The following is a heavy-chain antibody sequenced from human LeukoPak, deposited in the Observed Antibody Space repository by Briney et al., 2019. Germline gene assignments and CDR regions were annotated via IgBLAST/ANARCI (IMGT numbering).Heavy chain of an antibody. CDR1: VGSFSGYY. Sequence: SETLSLTCAVYVGSFSGYYWSWIRQPPGKGLEWIGEINHSGSTNYNPSLKSRVTISVDTSKNQFSLKLSSVTAADTAVYYCARGVVVVAATPYYYYGMDVWGQGTTVTVSS. V-gene: IGHV4-34*01. CDR3: ARGVVVVAATPYYYYGMDV. J-gene: IGHJ6*02. D-gene: IGHD2-15*01. CDR2: INHSGST.